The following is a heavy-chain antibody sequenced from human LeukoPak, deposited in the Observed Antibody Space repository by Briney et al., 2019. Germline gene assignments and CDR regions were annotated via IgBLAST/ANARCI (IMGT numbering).Heavy chain of an antibody. CDR1: GFTFSSYS. Sequence: GGSLRLSCAASGFTFSSYSMNWVRQAPGKGLEWVSSISSSSSYIYYADSVKGRFAISRDNAKNSLYLQMNSLRAEDTAVYYCARVGGVDFWSGYSIDYWGQGTLVTVSS. CDR2: ISSSSSYI. D-gene: IGHD3-3*01. V-gene: IGHV3-21*01. CDR3: ARVGGVDFWSGYSIDY. J-gene: IGHJ4*02.